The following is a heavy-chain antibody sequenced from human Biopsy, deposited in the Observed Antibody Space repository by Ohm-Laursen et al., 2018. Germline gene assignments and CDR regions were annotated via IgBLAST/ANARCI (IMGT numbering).Heavy chain of an antibody. V-gene: IGHV3-30*18. CDR2: ISFDGSDQ. Sequence: SLRLSCAASRFTFSTYGMHWVRQAPGKGLEWVAVISFDGSDQRYADSVKGRFTICRDNSKNTLYLQMNSLRAEDTAVFYCVKDRGAAGTDYYYGMDVWGQGTTVTVSS. J-gene: IGHJ6*01. CDR3: VKDRGAAGTDYYYGMDV. CDR1: RFTFSTYG. D-gene: IGHD6-13*01.